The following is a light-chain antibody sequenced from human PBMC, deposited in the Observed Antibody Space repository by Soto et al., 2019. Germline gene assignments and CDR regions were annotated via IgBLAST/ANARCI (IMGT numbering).Light chain of an antibody. CDR1: QGITSY. CDR2: AAS. CDR3: QQLNSYPIT. Sequence: DIQLTQSPSFLSASVGDRVTITCRASQGITSYLAWYQQKPGKAPKLLINAASTLQGGVPSRFSGSGSGTEFTLTISSLQPEDFATYYCQQLNSYPITFGGGTKVEIK. V-gene: IGKV1-9*01. J-gene: IGKJ4*01.